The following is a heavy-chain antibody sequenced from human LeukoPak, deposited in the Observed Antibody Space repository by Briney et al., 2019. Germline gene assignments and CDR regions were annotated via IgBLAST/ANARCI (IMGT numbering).Heavy chain of an antibody. CDR3: ARLMGMVRGVIIGYYFDY. CDR1: GGSVSSYY. Sequence: TPSETLSLTCTVSGGSVSSYYWSWIRQPPGKGLEWIGYIYYSGSTNYNPSLKSRVTISVDTSKNQFSLKLSSVTAADTAVYYCARLMGMVRGVIIGYYFDYWGQGTLVTVSS. CDR2: IYYSGST. D-gene: IGHD3-10*01. V-gene: IGHV4-59*08. J-gene: IGHJ4*02.